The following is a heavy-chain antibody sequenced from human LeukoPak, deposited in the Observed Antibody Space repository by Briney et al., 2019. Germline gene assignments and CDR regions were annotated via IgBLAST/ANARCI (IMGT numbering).Heavy chain of an antibody. Sequence: GASVKVSCKASGYTFTSYYMHWVRQAPGQGLEWMGIINPSGGSTNYAQKFQGRVTMTRDMSTSTVYMELSSLTSEDTAVYYCAREMGVGSTMGYFYYWGQGTLVTVSS. CDR3: AREMGVGSTMGYFYY. V-gene: IGHV1-46*01. J-gene: IGHJ4*02. CDR2: INPSGGST. D-gene: IGHD1-26*01. CDR1: GYTFTSYY.